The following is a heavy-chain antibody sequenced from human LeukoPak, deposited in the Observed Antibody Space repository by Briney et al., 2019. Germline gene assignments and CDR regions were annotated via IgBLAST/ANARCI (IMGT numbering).Heavy chain of an antibody. V-gene: IGHV4-34*01. CDR3: ARGRSPFWSGYYTYFDY. CDR1: VGSFSGDY. CDR2: MNHSGST. Sequence: PSETLSLTSAVYVGSFSGDYWSWIRQPPGKELEWIGGMNHSGSTNYNPSLKSRVTISVDTSKNQFSLKLRSVTAADSAVYYCARGRSPFWSGYYTYFDYWGQGTLVTVSS. D-gene: IGHD3-3*01. J-gene: IGHJ4*02.